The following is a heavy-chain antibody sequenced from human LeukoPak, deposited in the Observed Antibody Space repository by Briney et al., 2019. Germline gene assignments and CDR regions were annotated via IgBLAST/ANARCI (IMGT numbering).Heavy chain of an antibody. J-gene: IGHJ6*04. CDR3: AELGITMIGGV. D-gene: IGHD3-10*02. CDR2: ISYDGSNK. CDR1: GFTFSSYG. Sequence: GSLRLSCAASGFTFSSYGMHWVRQAPGKGLEWVAVISYDGSNKYYADSVKGRFTISRDNAKNSLYLQMNSLRAEDTAVYYCAELGITMIGGVWGKGTTVTISS. V-gene: IGHV3-30*18.